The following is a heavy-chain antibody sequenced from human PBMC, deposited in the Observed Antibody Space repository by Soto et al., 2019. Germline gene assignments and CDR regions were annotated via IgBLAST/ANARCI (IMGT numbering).Heavy chain of an antibody. V-gene: IGHV3-11*01. D-gene: IGHD6-13*01. Sequence: GGSLRLSCAASGFTFSYYYMIWIRQAPGKGLEWVSYISSSGSTIYYADSVKGRFTISRDNAKNSLYLQMNSLRAEDTAVYYCARGSYSSSWYRYYYYYGMDVWGQGTTVTVSS. CDR3: ARGSYSSSWYRYYYYYGMDV. CDR2: ISSSGSTI. CDR1: GFTFSYYY. J-gene: IGHJ6*02.